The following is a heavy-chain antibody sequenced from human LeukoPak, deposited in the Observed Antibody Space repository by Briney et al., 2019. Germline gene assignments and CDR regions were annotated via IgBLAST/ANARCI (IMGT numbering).Heavy chain of an antibody. CDR1: GYSISSGYY. CDR2: IYHSGST. Sequence: PSETLSLTCAVSGYSISSGYYWGWIRQPPGKGLEWIGSIYHSGSTYYNPSLKSRVTISVDTSKNQFSLKLSSVTPADTAVYYCARNPHDSSGYSRGIDYWGQGTLVTVSS. J-gene: IGHJ4*02. D-gene: IGHD3-22*01. V-gene: IGHV4-38-2*01. CDR3: ARNPHDSSGYSRGIDY.